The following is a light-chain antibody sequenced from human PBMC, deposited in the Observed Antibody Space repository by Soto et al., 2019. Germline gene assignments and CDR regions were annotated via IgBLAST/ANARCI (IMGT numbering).Light chain of an antibody. V-gene: IGKV1-33*01. J-gene: IGKJ5*01. CDR2: DAT. CDR3: QQYENLPPT. Sequence: DIQMTQSPSSLSASIGDIVILTCQASQDIATSLNWYQHKPGKAPKLLIYDATHLARGVPARFSGSGSGTDFSFTISSVQPEDMATYYCQQYENLPPTFGQGTRLEIK. CDR1: QDIATS.